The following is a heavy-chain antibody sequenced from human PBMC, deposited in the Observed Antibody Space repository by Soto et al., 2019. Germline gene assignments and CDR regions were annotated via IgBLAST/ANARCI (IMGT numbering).Heavy chain of an antibody. Sequence: PGGSLRLSCAASGFTFSNYYMTWVRQAPGKGLEWVASIKYDGNEQNYVDSVKGRFTISRDNAKNSLYLQMNSLRAEDTALYYCSRENWFQDYWGQGPLVTVSS. CDR2: IKYDGNEQ. D-gene: IGHD3-9*01. J-gene: IGHJ4*02. CDR1: GFTFSNYY. V-gene: IGHV3-7*03. CDR3: SRENWFQDY.